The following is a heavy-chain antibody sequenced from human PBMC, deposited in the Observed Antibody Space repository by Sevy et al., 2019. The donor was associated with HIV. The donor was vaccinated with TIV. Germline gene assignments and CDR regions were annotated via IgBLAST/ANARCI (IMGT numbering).Heavy chain of an antibody. V-gene: IGHV3-30-3*01. J-gene: IGHJ4*02. CDR3: ARAYRDITMIVVSGFDY. CDR1: GFTFSSYA. CDR2: ISSDGRNK. D-gene: IGHD3-22*01. Sequence: GGSLRLSCAASGFTFSSYAMPWVRQAPGKGLGWVAVISSDGRNKYYADSVKGRFTISRDNAKNTLYLQMNSLRAEDTAVYYCARAYRDITMIVVSGFDYWGQGTLVTVSS.